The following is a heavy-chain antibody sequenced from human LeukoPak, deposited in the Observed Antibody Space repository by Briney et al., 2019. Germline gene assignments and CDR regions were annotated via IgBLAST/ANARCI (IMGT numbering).Heavy chain of an antibody. CDR2: ISSSGSTI. D-gene: IGHD2-15*01. J-gene: IGHJ4*02. CDR1: GFTFSSYE. CDR3: AREGYCSGGSCHEFDY. Sequence: GGSLRLSCAASGFTFSSYEMNWVRQAPGKGLEWVSYISSSGSTIYYADSVKGRFTISRDNAKNSLYLQMNSLRAEDTAVYYCAREGYCSGGSCHEFDYWGQGTLVTVSS. V-gene: IGHV3-48*03.